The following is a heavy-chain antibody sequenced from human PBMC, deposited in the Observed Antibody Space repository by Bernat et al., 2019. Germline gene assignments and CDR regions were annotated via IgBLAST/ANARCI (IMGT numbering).Heavy chain of an antibody. CDR1: GFTFSSYE. D-gene: IGHD2-21*02. J-gene: IGHJ4*02. Sequence: EVQLLESGGGLVQPGGSLRLSCAASGFTFSSYEMNWVRQAPGKGLEWVSYISSSGSTIYYADSVKGRFTISRDNAKNSLYLQMNSLRAEDTAVYYCARDWRCGGDCSPGIDYWGQGTLVIVSS. CDR2: ISSSGSTI. CDR3: ARDWRCGGDCSPGIDY. V-gene: IGHV3-48*03.